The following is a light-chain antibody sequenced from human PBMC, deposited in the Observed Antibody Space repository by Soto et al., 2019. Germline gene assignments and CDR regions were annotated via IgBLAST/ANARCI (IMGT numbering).Light chain of an antibody. CDR1: QSISNH. J-gene: IGKJ1*01. Sequence: DVRMTQSPSSLSASVEDRVIITCRASQSISNHLNWYQQKPGKAPKLLIYDASSLESGVPSRFSGSGSGTEFTLTISSLQPDDFATYYCQQYNSYSWTFGQGTKVDIK. V-gene: IGKV1-5*01. CDR3: QQYNSYSWT. CDR2: DAS.